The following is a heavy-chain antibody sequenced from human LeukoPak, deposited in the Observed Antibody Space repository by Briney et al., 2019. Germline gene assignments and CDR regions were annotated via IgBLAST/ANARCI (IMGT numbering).Heavy chain of an antibody. D-gene: IGHD3-3*01. J-gene: IGHJ6*02. V-gene: IGHV4-34*01. Sequence: PSETLSLTCAVYGGSFSGYYWSWIRQPPGKGLEWIGEINHSGSTNYNPSLKSRVTISVDTSKNQFSLKLSSVTAADTAVYYCASTNASAEYYYYGMDVWGQGTTVTVSS. CDR1: GGSFSGYY. CDR3: ASTNASAEYYYYGMDV. CDR2: INHSGST.